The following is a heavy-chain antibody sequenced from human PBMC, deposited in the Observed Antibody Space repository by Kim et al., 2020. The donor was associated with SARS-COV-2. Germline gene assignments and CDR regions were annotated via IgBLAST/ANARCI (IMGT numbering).Heavy chain of an antibody. V-gene: IGHV3-7*03. CDR3: SRDTNLQK. J-gene: IGHJ1*01. Sequence: GREKYYADAGKGRFTISRENARNSLFLQMDSLGAEDTAIYYCSRDTNLQKWGQGTLVTVSS. D-gene: IGHD3-3*01. CDR2: GREK.